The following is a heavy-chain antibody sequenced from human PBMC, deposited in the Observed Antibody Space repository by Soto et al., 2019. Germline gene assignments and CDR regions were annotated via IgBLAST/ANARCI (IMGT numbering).Heavy chain of an antibody. Sequence: QVQLQESGPGLVKPSETLSLTCTVSGGSMSSYYWSWIRQPPGKGLEWIGYIYYSGSTNYNPSLKSRVTISVDTSKNQFSLKLSSVTAADTAVYYCARHPPGDYYWYFDLWGRGTLVTVSS. CDR2: IYYSGST. CDR1: GGSMSSYY. D-gene: IGHD4-17*01. V-gene: IGHV4-59*08. CDR3: ARHPPGDYYWYFDL. J-gene: IGHJ2*01.